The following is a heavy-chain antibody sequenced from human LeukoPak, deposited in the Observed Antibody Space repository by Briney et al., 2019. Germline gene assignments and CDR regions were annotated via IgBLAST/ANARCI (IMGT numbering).Heavy chain of an antibody. J-gene: IGHJ3*02. CDR1: GGSISSSSYY. CDR2: IYYSGST. Sequence: SETLSLTCTVSGGSISSSSYYWGWIRQPPGKGLEWIGSIYYSGSTYYNPSLKSRVTISVDTSKNQFSLKLSSVTAADTAVYYCARDRSGSYSRINAFDIWGQGTMVTVSS. D-gene: IGHD1-26*01. CDR3: ARDRSGSYSRINAFDI. V-gene: IGHV4-39*07.